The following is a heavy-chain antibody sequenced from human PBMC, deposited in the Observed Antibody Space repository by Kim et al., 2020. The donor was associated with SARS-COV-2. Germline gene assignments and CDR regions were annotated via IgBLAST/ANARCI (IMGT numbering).Heavy chain of an antibody. CDR2: IKSKTDGGTT. V-gene: IGHV3-15*01. CDR3: TTPGYCGGDCYSYYYYGMDV. CDR1: GFTFSNAW. D-gene: IGHD2-21*02. J-gene: IGHJ6*02. Sequence: GGSLRLSCAASGFTFSNAWMSWVRQAPGKGLEWVGRIKSKTDGGTTDYAAPVKGRFTISRDDSKNTLYLQMNSLKTEDTAVYYCTTPGYCGGDCYSYYYYGMDVWGQGTTVTVSS.